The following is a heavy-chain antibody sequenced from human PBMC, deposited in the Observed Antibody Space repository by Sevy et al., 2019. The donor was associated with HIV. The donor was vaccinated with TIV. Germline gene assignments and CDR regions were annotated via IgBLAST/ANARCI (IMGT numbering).Heavy chain of an antibody. Sequence: SETLSLTCAVSGVSVSSDTYYWSWIRQPPGKGLEWIGYVYHTGSTNYSPSFKSRVTISVDTSKNQFSLRLFSVAAADTDVYYCAREPYFFDTSGYYWDYWGQGALVTVSS. CDR1: GVSVSSDTYY. CDR3: AREPYFFDTSGYYWDY. J-gene: IGHJ4*02. CDR2: VYHTGST. V-gene: IGHV4-61*01. D-gene: IGHD3-22*01.